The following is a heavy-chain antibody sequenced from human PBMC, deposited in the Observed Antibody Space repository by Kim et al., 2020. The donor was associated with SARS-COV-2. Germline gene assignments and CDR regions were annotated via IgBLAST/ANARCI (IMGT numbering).Heavy chain of an antibody. CDR3: AKGSGWYFY. CDR1: GGSISSDY. V-gene: IGHV4-59*01. J-gene: IGHJ4*01. CDR2: MYYSGNT. Sequence: SETLSLTCAVSGGSISSDYWSWVRQPPGKGLEWIGYMYYSGNTNYNPSLKSRVTISVDTSKNQFSLSLNSVTAADTAVYYCAKGSGWYFYWGHGTLVTVSS. D-gene: IGHD6-19*01.